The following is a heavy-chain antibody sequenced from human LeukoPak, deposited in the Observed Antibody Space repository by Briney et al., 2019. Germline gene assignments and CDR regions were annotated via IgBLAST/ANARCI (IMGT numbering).Heavy chain of an antibody. CDR1: GGNFRSYG. V-gene: IGHV1-69*13. CDR2: IVPILGPA. D-gene: IGHD1-7*01. Sequence: SVTVSYKSSGGNFRSYGISWVRQAPGQGLEWMGGIVPILGPATYAQKFQDGLTITADESTSTVYMELSSVKSEDTAVYYCARGGVRGELQIYFEYWGQGTLVTVSS. CDR3: ARGGVRGELQIYFEY. J-gene: IGHJ4*02.